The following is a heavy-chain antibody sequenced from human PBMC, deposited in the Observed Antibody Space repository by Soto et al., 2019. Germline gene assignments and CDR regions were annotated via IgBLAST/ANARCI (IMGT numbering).Heavy chain of an antibody. CDR1: GGSVSNSNYY. V-gene: IGHV4-39*01. D-gene: IGHD2-8*01. Sequence: SDTLYLTCTVSGGSVSNSNYYWGWIRQSPGKGLEWIGSVYYRGRSYSKSSVKSRVTISVDTSKNQFSLNLNSVTASDTAVYYCVSQRTSVLTQAYFDYWGPGALVTV. CDR2: VYYRGRS. J-gene: IGHJ4*02. CDR3: VSQRTSVLTQAYFDY.